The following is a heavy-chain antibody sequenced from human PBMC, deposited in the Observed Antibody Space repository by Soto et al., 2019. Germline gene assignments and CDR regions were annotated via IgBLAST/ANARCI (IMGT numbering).Heavy chain of an antibody. CDR3: ERDVAVAAFDY. J-gene: IGHJ4*02. D-gene: IGHD6-19*01. Sequence: PSETLSLTCAVSGGPISSGGYSWSWIRQPPGKGLEWIGYIYHSGYTYCNPSLKSRVTISVDRSKNQFSLQLNSVTPEDTAVYYCERDVAVAAFDYWGQGTLVTVSS. CDR1: GGPISSGGYS. CDR2: IYHSGYT. V-gene: IGHV4-30-2*01.